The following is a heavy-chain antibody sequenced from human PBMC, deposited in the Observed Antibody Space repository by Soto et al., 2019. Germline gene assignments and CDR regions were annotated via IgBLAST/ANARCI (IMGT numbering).Heavy chain of an antibody. CDR1: GFTFSSYA. CDR2: ISYDGSNK. V-gene: IGHV3-30-3*01. Sequence: QVQLVESGGGVVQPGRSLRLSCAASGFTFSSYAMHWVRQAPGKGLEWVAVISYDGSNKYYADSVKGRFTISRDNSKNTLYLHMNSLRAEDTAVYYCARVPRSGGHYYYGMDVWGQGTTVTVSS. CDR3: ARVPRSGGHYYYGMDV. J-gene: IGHJ6*02. D-gene: IGHD3-10*01.